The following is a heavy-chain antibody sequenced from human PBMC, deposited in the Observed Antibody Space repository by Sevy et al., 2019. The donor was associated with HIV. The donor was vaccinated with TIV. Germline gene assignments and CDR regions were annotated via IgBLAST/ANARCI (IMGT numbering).Heavy chain of an antibody. D-gene: IGHD2-21*01. CDR3: AREGMWSFDY. CDR2: IYTSGNT. J-gene: IGHJ4*02. V-gene: IGHV4-4*07. Sequence: SETLSLTCTVSGASISNHHWSWMRQSAGKGLEWIGRIYTSGNTEYNPSFRSRVTMSRDTSRNHFSLKLSSMTAADTAVYYCAREGMWSFDYWGQGALVTVSS. CDR1: GASISNHH.